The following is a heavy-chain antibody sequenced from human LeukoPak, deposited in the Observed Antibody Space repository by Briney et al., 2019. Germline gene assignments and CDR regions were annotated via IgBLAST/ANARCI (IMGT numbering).Heavy chain of an antibody. D-gene: IGHD2-21*02. CDR3: ARGWVTTPYYYYMGV. CDR2: INHSGST. Sequence: PSETLSLTCAVYGGSFSGYYWSWIRQPPGKGLEWIGEINHSGSTNYNPSLKSRVTISVAKNQFSLKLSSVTAADTAVYYCARGWVTTPYYYYMGVWGKGTTVTVSS. J-gene: IGHJ6*03. V-gene: IGHV4-34*01. CDR1: GGSFSGYY.